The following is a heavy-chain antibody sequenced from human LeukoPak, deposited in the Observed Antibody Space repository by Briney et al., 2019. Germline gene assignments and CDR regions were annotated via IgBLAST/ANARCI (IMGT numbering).Heavy chain of an antibody. CDR2: IYYSGST. CDR3: ARSRRNSGYDGFDY. Sequence: NPSETLSLTCTVSGGSISSSSYYWGWIRQPPGKGLEWIGYIYYSGSTNYNPSLKSRVTISVDTSKNQFSLKLSSVTAADTAVYYCARSRRNSGYDGFDYWGQGTLVTVSS. D-gene: IGHD5-12*01. CDR1: GGSISSSSYY. J-gene: IGHJ4*02. V-gene: IGHV4-61*05.